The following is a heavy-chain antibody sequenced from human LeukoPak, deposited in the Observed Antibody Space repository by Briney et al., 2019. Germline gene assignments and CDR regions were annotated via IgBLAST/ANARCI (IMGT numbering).Heavy chain of an antibody. D-gene: IGHD1-7*01. CDR1: RGSTSSYY. CDR3: ASGGGNWNYVWFDP. CDR2: IYPSGNT. Sequence: SETLSLTCTVSRGSTSSYYWSWIRQPAGKGLEWIGRIYPSGNTNFNPSLMSRVTMSIDTSKNQFSLKLSSVTAADTAVFYCASGGGNWNYVWFDPWGQGTPVTVSS. J-gene: IGHJ5*02. V-gene: IGHV4-4*07.